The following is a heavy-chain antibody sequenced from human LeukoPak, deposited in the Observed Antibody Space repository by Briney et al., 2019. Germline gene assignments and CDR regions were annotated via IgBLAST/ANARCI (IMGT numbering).Heavy chain of an antibody. CDR2: IDWDDDK. CDR3: ARIYEQGELLEYYFDY. J-gene: IGHJ4*02. V-gene: IGHV2-70*11. CDR1: GFSLSTSGMC. Sequence: SGPALVKPTQTLTLTCTFSGFSLSTSGMCVSWIRQPPGKALEWLARIDWDDDKYYSTSLKTRLTISKDTSKNQVVLTMTNMDPVDTATYYCARIYEQGELLEYYFDYWGQGTLVTVSS. D-gene: IGHD1-7*01.